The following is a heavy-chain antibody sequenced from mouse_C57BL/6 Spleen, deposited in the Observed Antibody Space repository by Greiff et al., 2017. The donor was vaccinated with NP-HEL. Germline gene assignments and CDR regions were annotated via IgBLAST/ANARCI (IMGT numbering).Heavy chain of an antibody. CDR2: IYPGSGST. CDR3: ARHYYGSSYNYYAMDY. Sequence: QVQLQQPGAELVKPGASVKMSCKASGYTFTSYWITWVKQRPGQGLEWIGDIYPGSGSTNYNEKFKSKATLTVDTSSSTAYMQLSSLTSEDSAVYYCARHYYGSSYNYYAMDYWGQGTSVTVSS. V-gene: IGHV1-55*01. CDR1: GYTFTSYW. J-gene: IGHJ4*01. D-gene: IGHD1-1*01.